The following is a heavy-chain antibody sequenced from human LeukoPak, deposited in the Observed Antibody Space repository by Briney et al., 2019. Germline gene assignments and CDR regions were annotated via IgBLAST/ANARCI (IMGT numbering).Heavy chain of an antibody. V-gene: IGHV4-61*01. J-gene: IGHJ4*02. D-gene: IGHD4-11*01. Sequence: PSETLSLTCTVSGGSVSSGTYYWNWIRQPPGKGLEWIGFISYSGTTNYNPSLKSRVTISVDTSKNQFSLKLSSVTAADTAVYYCARGMTTATANFDYWGQGTLVTVSS. CDR1: GGSVSSGTYY. CDR2: ISYSGTT. CDR3: ARGMTTATANFDY.